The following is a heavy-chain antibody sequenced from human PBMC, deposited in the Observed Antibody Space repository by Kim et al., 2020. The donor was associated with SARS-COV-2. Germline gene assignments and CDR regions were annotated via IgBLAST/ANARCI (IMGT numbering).Heavy chain of an antibody. CDR2: ISSSSSYT. CDR3: ARVTHLTVTTGADY. CDR1: GFTFSDYY. Sequence: GGSLRLSCAASGFTFSDYYMSWIRQAPGKGLEWVSYISSSSSYTNYADSVKGRFTISRDNAKNSLYLQMNSLRAEDTAVYYCARVTHLTVTTGADYWGQGTLVTVSS. V-gene: IGHV3-11*05. D-gene: IGHD4-17*01. J-gene: IGHJ4*02.